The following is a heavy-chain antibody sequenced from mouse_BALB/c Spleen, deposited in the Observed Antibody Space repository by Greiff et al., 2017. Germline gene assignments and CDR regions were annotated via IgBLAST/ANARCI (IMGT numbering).Heavy chain of an antibody. D-gene: IGHD6-5*01. CDR1: GFTFSDYY. CDR3: ARKGAYDAMDY. J-gene: IGHJ4*01. CDR2: ISDGGSYT. V-gene: IGHV5-4*02. Sequence: EVQVVESGGGLVKPGGSLKLSCAASGFTFSDYYMYWVRQTPEKRLEWVATISDGGSYTYYPDSVKGRFTISRDNAKNNLYLQMSSLKSEDTAMYYCARKGAYDAMDYWGQGTSVTVSS.